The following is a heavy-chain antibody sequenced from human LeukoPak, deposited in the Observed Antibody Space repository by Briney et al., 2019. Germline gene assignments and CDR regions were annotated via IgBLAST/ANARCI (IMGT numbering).Heavy chain of an antibody. J-gene: IGHJ4*02. CDR1: GFTVSSNY. Sequence: GGSLRLSCAASGFTVSSNYMSWVRHAPGKGLEWVSSINGSGDKTYYADSVKGRFTISRDNSKNTLYPQMNSLRAEDTAVYYCAKPARTDYADYWGQGTLVTVSS. CDR3: AKPARTDYADY. CDR2: INGSGDKT. D-gene: IGHD1-14*01. V-gene: IGHV3-23*01.